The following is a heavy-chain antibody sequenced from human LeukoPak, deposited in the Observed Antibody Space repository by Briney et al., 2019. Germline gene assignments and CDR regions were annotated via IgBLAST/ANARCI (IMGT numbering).Heavy chain of an antibody. Sequence: SETLSLTCTVSGGSISSYCWSWIRQPPGKGLEWIGYIYYSGSTNYNPSLKSRVTISVDTSKNQFSLKLTSVTAADTAVYYCARLYCSGGSCYETRWGLGTLVTVSS. CDR2: IYYSGST. CDR1: GGSISSYC. CDR3: ARLYCSGGSCYETR. J-gene: IGHJ4*02. V-gene: IGHV4-59*08. D-gene: IGHD2-15*01.